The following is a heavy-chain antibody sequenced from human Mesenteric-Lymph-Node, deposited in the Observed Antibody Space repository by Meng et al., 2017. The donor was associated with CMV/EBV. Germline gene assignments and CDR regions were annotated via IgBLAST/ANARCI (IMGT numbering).Heavy chain of an antibody. V-gene: IGHV3-30*04. J-gene: IGHJ6*02. Sequence: GGSLRLSCAASGFRFSSYAMHWVRQAPGKGLEWVAVLSYDGSNQYYADSVKGRFTISRDNSRDTLYLQMNSLRPEDTAVYYCARVPWAAYYYGMDVWGQGTTVTVSS. CDR2: LSYDGSNQ. CDR3: ARVPWAAYYYGMDV. D-gene: IGHD3-10*01. CDR1: GFRFSSYA.